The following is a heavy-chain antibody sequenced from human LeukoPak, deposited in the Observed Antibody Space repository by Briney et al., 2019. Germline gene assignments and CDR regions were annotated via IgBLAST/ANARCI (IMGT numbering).Heavy chain of an antibody. CDR3: ARGGSVALRWFDP. CDR1: GGSISSYY. Sequence: SETLSLTCTVSGGSISSYYWSWIRQPPGKGLEWIGYIYYSGSTNYNPSLKSRVTFSVDTSKNQVSLKVSSVTATDTAVYYCARGGSVALRWFDPWGQGTLVTVSS. CDR2: IYYSGST. J-gene: IGHJ5*02. V-gene: IGHV4-59*08. D-gene: IGHD2-8*02.